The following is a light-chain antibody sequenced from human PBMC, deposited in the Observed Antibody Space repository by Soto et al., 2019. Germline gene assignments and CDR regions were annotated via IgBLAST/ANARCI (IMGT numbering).Light chain of an antibody. V-gene: IGKV1-39*01. Sequence: DIQMTQSPSSPSASVGDRVTITCRTSQRIGTHLNWYHEKPGKAPKLLIYAASSLQSGVPSRFSGSGSGTDFTLTISSLQPEDFATYYCQQSYSNPWTFGQGTKVEIK. CDR3: QQSYSNPWT. J-gene: IGKJ1*01. CDR1: QRIGTH. CDR2: AAS.